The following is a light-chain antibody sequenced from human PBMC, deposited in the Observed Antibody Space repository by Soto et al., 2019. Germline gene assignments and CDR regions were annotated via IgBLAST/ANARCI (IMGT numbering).Light chain of an antibody. V-gene: IGKV3-11*01. CDR2: DAS. CDR1: QSVSGS. J-gene: IGKJ4*01. CDR3: QEGTYWPD. Sequence: EIVLTQSPAILSFSPGENATLSCRARQSVSGSLGWYQQKPGQAPRLIIYDASVRAPGIPARFIGSVAGTDLTLTISSLEPEDFAVYYCQEGTYWPDFGGGTPLAIK.